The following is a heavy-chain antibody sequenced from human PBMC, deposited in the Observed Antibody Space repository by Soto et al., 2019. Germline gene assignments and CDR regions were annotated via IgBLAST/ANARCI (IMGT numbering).Heavy chain of an antibody. CDR3: AKDQFDYTKKSPFDY. CDR1: GFTFSSYA. J-gene: IGHJ4*02. D-gene: IGHD4-4*01. V-gene: IGHV3-23*01. Sequence: GGSLRLSCAASGFTFSSYAMSWVRQAPGKGLEWVSAISGSGGSTYYADSVKGRFTISRDNSKNTLYLQMNSLRAEDTAVYYCAKDQFDYTKKSPFDYWGREPWSPSPQ. CDR2: ISGSGGST.